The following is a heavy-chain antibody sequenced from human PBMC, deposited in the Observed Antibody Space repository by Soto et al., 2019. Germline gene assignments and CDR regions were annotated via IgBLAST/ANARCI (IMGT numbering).Heavy chain of an antibody. CDR2: INTDGSVA. Sequence: EVQLVESGGGLVQPGESLRLSCAASGLTFRSYWMHWVRQAPGKGLVWVSRINTDGSVAMYVDSVKGRFTISRDNAKNTLYLHMNSLRADDPDFYYCMWDMQLCRLDSWGQGTLVTVSS. V-gene: IGHV3-74*03. CDR3: MWDMQLCRLDS. J-gene: IGHJ5*01. CDR1: GLTFRSYW. D-gene: IGHD1-26*01.